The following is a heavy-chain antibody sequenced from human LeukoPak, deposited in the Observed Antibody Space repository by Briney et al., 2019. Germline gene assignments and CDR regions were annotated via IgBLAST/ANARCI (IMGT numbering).Heavy chain of an antibody. D-gene: IGHD3-10*01. CDR3: ARDSITMVRGVIILAFDI. CDR1: GFTFNSYW. CDR2: IKQDGSEK. J-gene: IGHJ3*02. V-gene: IGHV3-7*01. Sequence: GGSLRLSCAASGFTFNSYWMSWVRQAPGKGLEWVANIKQDGSEKYYVDSVKGRFTISRDNAKNSLYLQMNSLRAEDTAVYYCARDSITMVRGVIILAFDIWGQGTMVTVSS.